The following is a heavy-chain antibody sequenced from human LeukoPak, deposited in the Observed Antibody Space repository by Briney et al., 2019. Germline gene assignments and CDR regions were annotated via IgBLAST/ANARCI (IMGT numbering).Heavy chain of an antibody. CDR3: AKSDVWFGELGPLAY. CDR2: LSGSGGST. J-gene: IGHJ4*02. V-gene: IGHV3-23*01. D-gene: IGHD3-10*01. CDR1: GFTFSSYG. Sequence: PGGSLRLSCAAAGFTFSSYGMSWVRQAPGKGLEWVSSLSGSGGSTFYADSVKGRFTISRDNSKNTLYLQMKSLRAEDTAVYYCAKSDVWFGELGPLAYWGQGTLVTVSS.